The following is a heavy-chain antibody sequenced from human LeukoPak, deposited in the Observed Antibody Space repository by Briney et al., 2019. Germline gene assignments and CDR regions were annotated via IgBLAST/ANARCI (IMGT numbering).Heavy chain of an antibody. D-gene: IGHD3-10*01. CDR2: ISYDGSNK. CDR1: GFTFSSYA. J-gene: IGHJ4*02. Sequence: PGGSLRLSCAASGFTFSSYAMHWVRQAPGKGLEWVAVISYDGSNKYYADSVKGRFTISRDNSKNTLYLQMNSLRAEDTAVYYCAKPFADITMVRGVIIPLDYWGQGTLVTVSS. V-gene: IGHV3-30-3*02. CDR3: AKPFADITMVRGVIIPLDY.